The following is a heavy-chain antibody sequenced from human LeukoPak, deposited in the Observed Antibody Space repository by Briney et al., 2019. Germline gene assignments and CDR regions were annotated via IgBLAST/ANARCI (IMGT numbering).Heavy chain of an antibody. D-gene: IGHD3-10*02. V-gene: IGHV3-48*02. CDR2: ISSYSSNI. CDR3: ARDIHGHVY. J-gene: IGHJ4*02. CDR1: GFNFSSYS. Sequence: SGGSLRLSRAVCGFNFSSYSMNWVRQAPGKGLEWVSYISSYSSNIYYADSVRGRFTISRDNAKISLYLQMNSLRDEDAAVYYFARDIHGHVYWGQGTLVTVSS.